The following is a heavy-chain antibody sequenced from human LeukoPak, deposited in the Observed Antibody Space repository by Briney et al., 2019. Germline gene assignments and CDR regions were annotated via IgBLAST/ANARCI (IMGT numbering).Heavy chain of an antibody. CDR1: GFTFSSYA. D-gene: IGHD1-26*01. J-gene: IGHJ6*02. V-gene: IGHV3-30*14. Sequence: GGSLRLSCAASGFTFSSYAMHWVRQAPGKGLEWVAVITYDGSNKHYADSVKGRFTISRDNSKQTLYLQMNSLRAEDTAVYYCARGNSGSHYVEYYYGMDVWGQGTTVTVSS. CDR2: ITYDGSNK. CDR3: ARGNSGSHYVEYYYGMDV.